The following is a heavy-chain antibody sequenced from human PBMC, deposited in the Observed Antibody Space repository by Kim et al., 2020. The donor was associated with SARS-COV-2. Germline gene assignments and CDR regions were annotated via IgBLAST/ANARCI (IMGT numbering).Heavy chain of an antibody. J-gene: IGHJ4*02. CDR1: GFTFRSYW. CDR3: ASKYVRSGWHDY. Sequence: GGSLRLSCAASGFTFRSYWMHWVRQAPGKGLVWVARINSDGSGTDYADSVKGRVTISRDNAKNTLYLQMNSLRAEDTAVYYCASKYVRSGWHDYWGQGTMVTVSS. D-gene: IGHD6-19*01. CDR2: INSDGSGT. V-gene: IGHV3-74*01.